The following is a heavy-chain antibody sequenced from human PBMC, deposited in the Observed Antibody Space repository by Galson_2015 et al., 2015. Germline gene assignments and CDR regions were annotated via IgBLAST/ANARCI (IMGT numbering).Heavy chain of an antibody. CDR3: AKDWAAAGI. Sequence: SLRLSCAASGITFSSYAMNWVRQAPGKGLEWVSVISGSGDSTFYGDSVKGRFTISRGNSKNTLYLQMNSLRAEDTAVYYCAKDWAAAGIGGQGTLVTVSS. CDR1: GITFSSYA. V-gene: IGHV3-23*01. D-gene: IGHD6-13*01. CDR2: ISGSGDST. J-gene: IGHJ4*02.